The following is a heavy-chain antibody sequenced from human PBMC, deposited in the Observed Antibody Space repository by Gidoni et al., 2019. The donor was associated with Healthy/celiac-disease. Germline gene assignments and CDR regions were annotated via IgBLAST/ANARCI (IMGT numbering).Heavy chain of an antibody. CDR1: GFTFSDYY. V-gene: IGHV3-11*01. CDR3: ASARARIVGATPLDY. J-gene: IGHJ4*02. D-gene: IGHD1-26*01. CDR2: ISSSGSTI. Sequence: VQLVESGGGLVKPGGYLRISCADSGFTFSDYYMSWIRQAPGKGLEWVSYISSSGSTIYYADSVKGRFTISRDNAKNSLYLQMNSLRAEDTAVYYCASARARIVGATPLDYWGQGTLVTVSS.